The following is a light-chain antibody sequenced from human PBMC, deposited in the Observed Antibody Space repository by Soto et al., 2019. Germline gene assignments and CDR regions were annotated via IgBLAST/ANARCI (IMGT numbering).Light chain of an antibody. CDR3: QQYGNSPQP. V-gene: IGKV3-20*01. Sequence: EIGLTQAPGTLSLSPGERATLSCRASQSVSSSYLAWYQQKPGQAPRLLIYEASTRATGIPDRFSGSGSGTDYTLTIDRLEPEDFAVYYCQQYGNSPQPFGQGTKVAIK. CDR1: QSVSSSY. CDR2: EAS. J-gene: IGKJ1*01.